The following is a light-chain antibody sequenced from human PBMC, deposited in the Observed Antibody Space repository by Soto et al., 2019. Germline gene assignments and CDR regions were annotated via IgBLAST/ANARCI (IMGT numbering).Light chain of an antibody. CDR2: AAS. V-gene: IGKV1-9*01. CDR1: QGISSF. J-gene: IGKJ5*01. CDR3: QQLNSYPIT. Sequence: IQLTQSPSSLSASVRDTVTITCRASQGISSFLAWYQQKPGKAPKLLIYAASTLQSGVPSRFSGSGSGTDFTLTISSLQPEDFATYYCQQLNSYPITFGQGTRLEIK.